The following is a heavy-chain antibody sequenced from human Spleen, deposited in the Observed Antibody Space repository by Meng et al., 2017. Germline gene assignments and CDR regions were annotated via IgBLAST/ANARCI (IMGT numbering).Heavy chain of an antibody. CDR1: GFSLSTSGVG. CDR3: AHRGIAVAAYDY. V-gene: IGHV2-5*02. D-gene: IGHD6-19*01. CDR2: IYWDDDK. J-gene: IGHJ4*02. Sequence: QISLKESGPTVVKPTQTLTLTCTFSGFSLSTSGVGVGWIRQPPGKALQWLALIYWDDDKRYSPSLKSRLTITKDTSKNQVVLSMTNMDPVDTATYYCAHRGIAVAAYDYWGQGTLVTVSS.